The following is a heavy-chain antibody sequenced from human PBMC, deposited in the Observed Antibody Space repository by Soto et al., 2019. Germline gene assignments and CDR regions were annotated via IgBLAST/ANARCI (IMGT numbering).Heavy chain of an antibody. CDR2: ISSSGSTI. J-gene: IGHJ6*02. CDR3: ARLIAAAGMKYYGMDV. V-gene: IGHV3-48*03. CDR1: GFTFSSYE. Sequence: GGSLRLSCAASGFTFSSYEMNWVRQAPGKGLEWVSYISSSGSTIYYADSVKGRFTISRDNAKNSLYLQMSSLRAEDTAVYYCARLIAAAGMKYYGMDVWGQGTTVTVSS. D-gene: IGHD6-13*01.